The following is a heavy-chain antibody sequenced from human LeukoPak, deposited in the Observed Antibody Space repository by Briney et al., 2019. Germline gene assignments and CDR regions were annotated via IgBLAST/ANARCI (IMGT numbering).Heavy chain of an antibody. J-gene: IGHJ4*02. CDR2: INPNSGDT. CDR1: GYTFTGYY. D-gene: IGHD5-12*01. Sequence: ASVKVSCKASGYTFTGYYMHWVRQAPGQGLEWMGWINPNSGDTNYAQKFQGRVTMTRATSISTAYMELSRLRSDDTAVYYCARVFFGLATIGADDYWGQGTLVTVSS. V-gene: IGHV1-2*02. CDR3: ARVFFGLATIGADDY.